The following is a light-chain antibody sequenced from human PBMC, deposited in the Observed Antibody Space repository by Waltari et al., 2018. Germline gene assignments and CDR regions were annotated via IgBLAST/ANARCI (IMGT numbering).Light chain of an antibody. V-gene: IGKV1-39*01. J-gene: IGKJ1*01. CDR1: QSNSSY. Sequence: DIQMTQSPSSLSASVGDRVTITCRASQSNSSYLNWYQQKPGKAPKRLIYAASSLQSGGPSRFSGSGSGTDFTLTISSLQPEDFATYYCQQSYSTTFGQGTKVEIK. CDR3: QQSYSTT. CDR2: AAS.